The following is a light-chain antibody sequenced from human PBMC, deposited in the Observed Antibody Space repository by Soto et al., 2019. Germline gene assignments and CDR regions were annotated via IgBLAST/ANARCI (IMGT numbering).Light chain of an antibody. CDR2: MAS. V-gene: IGKV1-5*03. J-gene: IGKJ1*01. CDR3: QHYNRYSWT. Sequence: DIQMTQSPSTLSASVGDRVTITCRASQSINNWLAWYQQKPREAPKLLIYMASILESGVPSRFSGSGSGTEFTLTISSLQPDYFATYYCQHYNRYSWTFGQGTNVEIK. CDR1: QSINNW.